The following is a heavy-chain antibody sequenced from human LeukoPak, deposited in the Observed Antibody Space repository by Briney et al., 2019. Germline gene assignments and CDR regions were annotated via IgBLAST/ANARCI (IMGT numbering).Heavy chain of an antibody. CDR2: ISGSGGST. J-gene: IGHJ4*02. CDR1: GFTFSSYA. V-gene: IGHV3-23*01. Sequence: PGGSLRLSCAASGFTFSSYAMSWVRQAPGKGLEWVSAISGSGGSTYYADSVKGRFTISRDNSKNTLYLQMNSLRAEDTAVYYCAKGSGVLVPAAMSGDYWGQGTLVTVSS. D-gene: IGHD2-2*01. CDR3: AKGSGVLVPAAMSGDY.